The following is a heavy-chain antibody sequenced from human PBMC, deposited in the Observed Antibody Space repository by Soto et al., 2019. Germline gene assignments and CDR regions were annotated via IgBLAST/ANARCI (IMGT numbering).Heavy chain of an antibody. CDR3: ARVGGLAARTFDY. J-gene: IGHJ4*02. Sequence: PSETLSLTCTVSGGSISDFYCIWGRHPPVKGLEWIGYIYYSGSTNYNPSLKSRVTISVDTSKNQFSLNLRSMSPADTAVYYCARVGGLAARTFDYWGPGTLVTVSS. D-gene: IGHD6-6*01. CDR1: GGSISDFY. V-gene: IGHV4-59*01. CDR2: IYYSGST.